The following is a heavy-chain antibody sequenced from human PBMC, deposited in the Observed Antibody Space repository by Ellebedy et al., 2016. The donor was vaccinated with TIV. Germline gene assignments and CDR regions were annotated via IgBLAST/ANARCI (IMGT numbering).Heavy chain of an antibody. CDR1: GFLFSNYV. D-gene: IGHD7-27*01. Sequence: GESLKISCAASGFLFSNYVMAWVRQVPGKGLEWVSAMAEYDGRTFYADSVRGRFTISRDNSGNTLFLHMNNLRAEDTAIYYCTKRAENWGFFDYWGQGARVTVSS. V-gene: IGHV3-23*01. J-gene: IGHJ4*02. CDR2: MAEYDGRT. CDR3: TKRAENWGFFDY.